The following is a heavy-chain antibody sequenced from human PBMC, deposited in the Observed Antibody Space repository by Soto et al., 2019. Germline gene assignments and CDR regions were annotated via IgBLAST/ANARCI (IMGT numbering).Heavy chain of an antibody. D-gene: IGHD1-26*01. J-gene: IGHJ4*02. CDR1: GGSISSSNW. Sequence: SETLSLTCAVSGGSISSSNWWSWVRQPPGKGLEWIGEIYHSGSTNYNPSLKSRVTISVDKSKNQFSLKLSSVTAADTAVYYCARGLISGSHYSGAWYDFVSWGQGTQVTGS. CDR3: ARGLISGSHYSGAWYDFVS. V-gene: IGHV4-4*02. CDR2: IYHSGST.